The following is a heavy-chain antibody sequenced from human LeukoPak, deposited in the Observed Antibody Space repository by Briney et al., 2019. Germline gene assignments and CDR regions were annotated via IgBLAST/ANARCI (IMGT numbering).Heavy chain of an antibody. CDR1: GFTFSSYA. Sequence: GGSLRRSCAASGFTFSSYAMSWVRQAPGKGLEWVSAISGSGGSTYYADSVKGRFTISRDNSKNTLYLQMNSLRAEDTAVYYCAKVGIAVNWFDPWGQGTLVTVSS. J-gene: IGHJ5*02. CDR3: AKVGIAVNWFDP. CDR2: ISGSGGST. V-gene: IGHV3-23*01.